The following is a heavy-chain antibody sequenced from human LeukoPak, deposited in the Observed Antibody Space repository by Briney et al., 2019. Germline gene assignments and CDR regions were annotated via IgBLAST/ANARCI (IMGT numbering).Heavy chain of an antibody. CDR1: GFTVSNNY. J-gene: IGHJ6*03. CDR3: AKDGGSGSYTPYYYYMDV. D-gene: IGHD3-10*01. CDR2: IYSGAGT. V-gene: IGHV3-53*01. Sequence: GGSLRLSCAVSGFTVSNNYMSWVRQAPAKGLEWVSVIYSGAGTHYADSVKGRFTISRDNSENTLYLQMNSLRAEDTAVYYCAKDGGSGSYTPYYYYMDVWGKGTTVTVSS.